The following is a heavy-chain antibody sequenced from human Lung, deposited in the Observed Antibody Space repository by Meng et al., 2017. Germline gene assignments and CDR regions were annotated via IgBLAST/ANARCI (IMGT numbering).Heavy chain of an antibody. CDR2: INPKSGDT. Sequence: QVGGVQLGDEVKKPGASVKVSCKPSGYNFPDSYIHWVRRAPGQGLEWMGRINPKSGDTHYAQKFQARVTMPGDTSISTAYMELSGLRSDDTAMYYCARDEDISAAGKLFGDYWGQGTLVTVSS. J-gene: IGHJ4*02. V-gene: IGHV1-2*06. CDR3: ARDEDISAAGKLFGDY. CDR1: GYNFPDSY. D-gene: IGHD6-25*01.